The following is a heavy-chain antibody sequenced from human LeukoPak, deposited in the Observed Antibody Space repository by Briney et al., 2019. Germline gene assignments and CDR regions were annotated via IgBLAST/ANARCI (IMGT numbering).Heavy chain of an antibody. D-gene: IGHD5-24*01. CDR2: ISYDGSNK. CDR1: GFTFSSYA. J-gene: IGHJ4*02. CDR3: ARSPDGYNLFDY. V-gene: IGHV3-30*01. Sequence: GGSLRLSCAASGFTFSSYAMHWVRQAPGKGLEWVAVISYDGSNKYYADSVKGRFTISRDNSKNTLYLQMNSLRAGDTAVYYCARSPDGYNLFDYWGQGTLVTVSS.